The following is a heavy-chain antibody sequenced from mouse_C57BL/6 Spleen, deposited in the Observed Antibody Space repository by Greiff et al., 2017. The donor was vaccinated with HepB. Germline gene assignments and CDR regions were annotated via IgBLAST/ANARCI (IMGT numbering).Heavy chain of an antibody. J-gene: IGHJ4*01. CDR3: TRGGAYYSNYGDAMDY. CDR1: GFTFSSYA. V-gene: IGHV5-9-1*02. D-gene: IGHD2-5*01. CDR2: ISSGGDYI. Sequence: EVQLVESGEGLVKPGGSLKLSCAASGFTFSSYAMSWVRQTPEKRLEWVAYISSGGDYIYYADTVKGRFTISRDNARNTLYLQMSSLKSEDTAMYYCTRGGAYYSNYGDAMDYWGQGTSVTVSS.